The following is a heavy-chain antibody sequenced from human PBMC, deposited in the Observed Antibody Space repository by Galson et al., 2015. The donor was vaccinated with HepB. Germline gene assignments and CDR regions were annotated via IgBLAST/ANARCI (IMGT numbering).Heavy chain of an antibody. V-gene: IGHV1-18*04. Sequence: GYTFTSYGISWVRQAPGQGLEWMGWISAYNGNTNYAQKLQGRVTMTTDTSTSTAYMELRSLRSDDTAVYYCAGAPYDFWSGYYSGLDYWGQGTLVTVSS. J-gene: IGHJ4*02. CDR1: GYTFTSYG. CDR2: ISAYNGNT. CDR3: AGAPYDFWSGYYSGLDY. D-gene: IGHD3-3*01.